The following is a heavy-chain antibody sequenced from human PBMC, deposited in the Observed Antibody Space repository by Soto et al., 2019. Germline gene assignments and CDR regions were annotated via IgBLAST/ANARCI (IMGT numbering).Heavy chain of an antibody. CDR1: GGTFSSYA. D-gene: IGHD1-7*01. CDR3: ARLNWNFYYFDY. CDR2: IIPIFGTA. V-gene: IGHV1-69*13. Sequence: SVKVSCKASGGTFSSYAISWVRQAPGQGLEWMGGIIPIFGTANYAQKFQGRVTITADESTSTAYMELSSLRSEDTAVYYCARLNWNFYYFDYWGQGTLVTVSS. J-gene: IGHJ4*02.